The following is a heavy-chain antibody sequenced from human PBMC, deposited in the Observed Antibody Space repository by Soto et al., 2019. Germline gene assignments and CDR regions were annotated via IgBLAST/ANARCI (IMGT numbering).Heavy chain of an antibody. CDR1: GGSISSYF. CDR2: MYFNEST. CDR3: ARDNKEAFDI. V-gene: IGHV4-59*01. J-gene: IGHJ3*02. Sequence: QVLLQESGPGLVKPSETLSLTCTVSGGSISSYFLNWIRQAPGKGLEWIGYMYFNESTNYNPSRKSRVTISLDTSKSLFSLKLNSVTAADTAVYYCARDNKEAFDIWGQGTLVTVSS.